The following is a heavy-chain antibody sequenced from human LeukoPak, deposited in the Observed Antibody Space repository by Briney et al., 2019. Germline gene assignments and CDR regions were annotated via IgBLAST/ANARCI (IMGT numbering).Heavy chain of an antibody. CDR2: IYYSGST. CDR1: GGSISSYY. D-gene: IGHD6-13*01. J-gene: IGHJ4*02. Sequence: SETLSLTCTVSGGSISSYYWSWIRQPPGKGLEWIGYIYYSGSTNYNPSLKSRVTISVDTSKNQFSPKLSSVTAADTAVYYCARHPGIAAAGVDYWGQGTLVTVSS. V-gene: IGHV4-59*08. CDR3: ARHPGIAAAGVDY.